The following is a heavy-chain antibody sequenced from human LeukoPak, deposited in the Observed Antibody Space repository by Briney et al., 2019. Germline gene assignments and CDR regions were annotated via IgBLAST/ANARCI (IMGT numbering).Heavy chain of an antibody. CDR2: ISSNCANT. J-gene: IGHJ4*02. Sequence: GGSLRLSCAASGFTFDTYGMSWVRQAPGKGLEWVSSISSNCANTYYADSVKGRFTISRDNSKNTLYLQMNSLRAEDTAVYYCAKDGTGCGGDCYSDYWGQGTLVTVSS. CDR1: GFTFDTYG. D-gene: IGHD2-21*02. V-gene: IGHV3-23*01. CDR3: AKDGTGCGGDCYSDY.